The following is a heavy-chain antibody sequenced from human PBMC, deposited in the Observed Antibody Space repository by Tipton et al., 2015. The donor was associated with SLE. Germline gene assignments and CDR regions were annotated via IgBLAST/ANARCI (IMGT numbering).Heavy chain of an antibody. V-gene: IGHV4-61*01. CDR1: GGSISSSSYY. CDR3: ARVYPAMTGGYFDL. CDR2: IYYSGST. J-gene: IGHJ2*01. Sequence: TLSLTCTVSGGSISSSSYYWSWIRQPPGKGLEWIGYIYYSGSTNFNPSLKSRVTISVDTSKNQFSLKLTSVTAADTAVYYCARVYPAMTGGYFDLWGRGTLVTVSS. D-gene: IGHD5-18*01.